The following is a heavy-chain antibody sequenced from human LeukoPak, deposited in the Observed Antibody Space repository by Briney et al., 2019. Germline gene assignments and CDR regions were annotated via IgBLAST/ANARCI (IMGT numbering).Heavy chain of an antibody. CDR2: ISYDASNK. Sequence: GGSLRLSCAASGFTFSSYGMHWVRQAPGRGLEWVAVISYDASNKYYVDSVKGRFTISRDNSKNTLYLQMNSLRVEDTAVYYCAKDRGSSSWYVDYWGQGTLVTVSS. D-gene: IGHD6-13*01. CDR1: GFTFSSYG. J-gene: IGHJ4*02. V-gene: IGHV3-30*18. CDR3: AKDRGSSSWYVDY.